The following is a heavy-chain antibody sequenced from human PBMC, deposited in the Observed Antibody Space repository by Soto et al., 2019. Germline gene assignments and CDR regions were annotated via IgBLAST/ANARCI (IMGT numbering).Heavy chain of an antibody. CDR1: GGSISSSTYY. D-gene: IGHD3-3*01. J-gene: IGHJ4*02. Sequence: QLQLRESGPGLVKPSATLSLTCSVSGGSISSSTYYWAWIRQPPGKGLEWIATIYYGGSTYYNPSLKGRVSLSMDTSNNDFYLNLTSVKASDTAIYYCARITPDLLHRNLWSGYYLSYFDYWGQGTRVIVSA. V-gene: IGHV4-39*02. CDR3: ARITPDLLHRNLWSGYYLSYFDY. CDR2: IYYGGST.